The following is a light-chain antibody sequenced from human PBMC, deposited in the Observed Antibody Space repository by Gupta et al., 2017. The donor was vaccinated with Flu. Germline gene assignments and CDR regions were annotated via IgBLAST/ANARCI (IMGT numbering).Light chain of an antibody. CDR3: QQYDNWPY. CDR2: DAS. Sequence: SPATLSVSPGERATLSCRASQSVNSNLAWYQQKPGQAPRLLIYDASTRATGIPARFSGSGSGTEFTLTISSLQSEEFALYYWQQYDNWPYFGGGPTVWIK. J-gene: IGKJ4*01. V-gene: IGKV3-15*01. CDR1: QSVNSN.